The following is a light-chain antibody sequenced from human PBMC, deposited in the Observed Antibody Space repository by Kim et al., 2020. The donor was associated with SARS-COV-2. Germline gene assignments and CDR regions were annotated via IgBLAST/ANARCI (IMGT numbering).Light chain of an antibody. J-gene: IGLJ2*01. CDR1: SLRSYY. CDR3: NSRDSSGNHVV. Sequence: SSELTQDPAVSVALGQTVRITCQGDSLRSYYASWYQQKPGQAPVLVIYGKTNRPSGIPDRFSGSSSGNTASLTITGAQAEDEADYYRNSRDSSGNHVVFGGGTQLTVL. V-gene: IGLV3-19*01. CDR2: GKT.